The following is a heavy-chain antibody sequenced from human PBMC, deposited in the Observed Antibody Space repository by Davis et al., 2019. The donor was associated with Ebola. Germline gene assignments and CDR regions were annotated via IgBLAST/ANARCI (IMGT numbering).Heavy chain of an antibody. J-gene: IGHJ4*02. Sequence: GESLKISCAASEFTFSNYWMHWVRQAPGKGLVWVSRISGDGSITSYADSVTGRFTISRDNTKNTLYLQMYSLRAEDTAVYYCAREAGPSGADRVRELDYWGQGTLVTVSS. D-gene: IGHD3-10*01. CDR3: AREAGPSGADRVRELDY. V-gene: IGHV3-74*01. CDR1: EFTFSNYW. CDR2: ISGDGSIT.